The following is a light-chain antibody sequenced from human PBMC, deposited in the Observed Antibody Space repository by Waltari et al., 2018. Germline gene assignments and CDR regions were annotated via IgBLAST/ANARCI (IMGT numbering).Light chain of an antibody. Sequence: QSALTQPASVSGSPGQSITISCTGTSNDVGYFDLVSWYQQHPGKAPKLLIYQVTKRPSEISYRFSGSKSGSTASLTISGLQSEDEADYYCSSYAGDNRLIFDGGTKVTVL. CDR1: SNDVGYFDL. J-gene: IGLJ2*01. V-gene: IGLV2-23*02. CDR2: QVT. CDR3: SSYAGDNRLI.